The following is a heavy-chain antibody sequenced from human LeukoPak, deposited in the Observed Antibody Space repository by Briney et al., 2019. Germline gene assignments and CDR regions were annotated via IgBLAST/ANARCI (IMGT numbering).Heavy chain of an antibody. Sequence: SGTLSLTCAVSGGSISSSNWWSWVRQPPGKGLEWIGEIYHSGSTNYNPSLKSRVTISVDKSKNQFSLKLSSVTAADTAVYYCARDGGSVDTAMAAFDYWGQGTLVTVSS. CDR2: IYHSGST. CDR3: ARDGGSVDTAMAAFDY. CDR1: GGSISSSNW. D-gene: IGHD5-18*01. J-gene: IGHJ4*02. V-gene: IGHV4-4*02.